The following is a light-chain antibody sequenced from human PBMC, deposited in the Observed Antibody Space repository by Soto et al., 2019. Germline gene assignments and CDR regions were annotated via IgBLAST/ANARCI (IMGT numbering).Light chain of an antibody. J-gene: IGLJ1*01. CDR2: DVS. CDR3: SSYTGSSTYV. CDR1: SNDVGGYNY. V-gene: IGLV2-14*03. Sequence: QSVLTQPASVSGSPGQSITISCTGTSNDVGGYNYVSWYQQHPGKAPKLMIYDVSNRPSGVSNHFSGSKSANTASLTISGLQTEDESDYYCSSYTGSSTYVFGTGTKVTVL.